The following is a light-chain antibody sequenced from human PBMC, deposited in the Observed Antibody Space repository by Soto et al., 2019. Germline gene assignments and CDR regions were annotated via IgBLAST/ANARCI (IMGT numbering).Light chain of an antibody. CDR3: SSYAGSNTHYV. J-gene: IGLJ1*01. CDR2: SND. V-gene: IGLV1-47*02. Sequence: QSVLTQPPSASGTPGQRVTISCSGSSSNIGSNYVYWYQQLPGTAPKLLIYSNDQRPSGVPDRFSGSKSGNTASLTVSGLQAEDEADYYCSSYAGSNTHYVFGTGTKLTVL. CDR1: SSNIGSNY.